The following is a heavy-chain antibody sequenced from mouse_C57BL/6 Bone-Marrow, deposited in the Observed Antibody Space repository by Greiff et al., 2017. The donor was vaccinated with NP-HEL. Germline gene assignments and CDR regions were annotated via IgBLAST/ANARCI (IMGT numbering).Heavy chain of an antibody. J-gene: IGHJ2*01. V-gene: IGHV1-55*01. D-gene: IGHD1-1*01. CDR2: IYPGSGST. CDR1: GYTFTSYC. Sequence: QVQLQQPGAELVKPGASVKMSCKASGYTFTSYCITWVKQRPGQGLEWIGDIYPGSGSTNYNEKFKSKATLTVDTSSSTAYMQLSSLTSEDSAVYYCARLFPSIYYYGSIYYFDYWGQGTTLTVSS. CDR3: ARLFPSIYYYGSIYYFDY.